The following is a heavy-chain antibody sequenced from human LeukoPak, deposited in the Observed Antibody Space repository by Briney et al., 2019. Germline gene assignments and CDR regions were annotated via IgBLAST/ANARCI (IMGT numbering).Heavy chain of an antibody. D-gene: IGHD5/OR15-5a*01. CDR1: GFTFSNYW. Sequence: GGSLRLSCAASGFTFSNYWIHWVRQAPGKGPVWVSRIDNAGSITTYADSVKGRFTISRDNAENTLYLQMNSLRVEDTAVYYCVRGDLRLPRSTPDCWGQGTLVTVSS. V-gene: IGHV3-74*03. CDR2: IDNAGSIT. J-gene: IGHJ4*02. CDR3: VRGDLRLPRSTPDC.